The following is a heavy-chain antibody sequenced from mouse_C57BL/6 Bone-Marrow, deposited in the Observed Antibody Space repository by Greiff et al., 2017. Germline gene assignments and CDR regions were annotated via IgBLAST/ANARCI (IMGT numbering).Heavy chain of an antibody. D-gene: IGHD1-1*01. CDR3: ARGVTTTGPYYYAMDY. Sequence: VQLQQSGPELVKPGASVKISCKASGYTFTDYYMNWVKQSHGKSLEWIGDINPNNGGTSYNQKFKGKATLTVDKSSSTAYMELRSLTSEDSAVYYCARGVTTTGPYYYAMDYWGQGTSVTVSS. V-gene: IGHV1-26*01. CDR1: GYTFTDYY. J-gene: IGHJ4*01. CDR2: INPNNGGT.